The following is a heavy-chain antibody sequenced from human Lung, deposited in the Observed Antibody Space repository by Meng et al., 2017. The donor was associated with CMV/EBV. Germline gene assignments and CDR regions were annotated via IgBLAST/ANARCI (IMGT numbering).Heavy chain of an antibody. CDR1: GHILSHLF. J-gene: IGHJ5*02. CDR2: SDHEYSQI. Sequence: AAVKDSXNVAGHILSHLFMHWVRQAPGKGLEWMGGSDHEYSQINYEQSFKGRITMTEDTSTNTAYMELSDLRSEDTATYYCATLPPKYCRITNCYKWLDPWGQGNXVNGAS. V-gene: IGHV1-24*01. D-gene: IGHD2-2*02. CDR3: ATLPPKYCRITNCYKWLDP.